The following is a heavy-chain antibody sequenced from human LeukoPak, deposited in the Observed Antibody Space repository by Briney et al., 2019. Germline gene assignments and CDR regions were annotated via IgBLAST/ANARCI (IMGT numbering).Heavy chain of an antibody. CDR3: AKDRVTAAGYYFDY. Sequence: GGSLRLSCAASGFTFSNYGMPWVRQAPGKGREWVSVISFDGSAKYYADSVKGRFTISRDNSKNTLYLQMTSLRAEDTAVYYCAKDRVTAAGYYFDYWGQGTLVTVSS. J-gene: IGHJ4*02. CDR2: ISFDGSAK. CDR1: GFTFSNYG. D-gene: IGHD6-13*01. V-gene: IGHV3-30*18.